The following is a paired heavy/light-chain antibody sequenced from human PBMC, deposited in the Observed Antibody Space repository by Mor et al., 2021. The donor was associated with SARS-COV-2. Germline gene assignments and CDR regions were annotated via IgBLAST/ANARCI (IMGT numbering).Heavy chain of an antibody. Sequence: QVTLRESGPALVKPTQTLTLTCTFSGFSLSTSGMCVSWIRQPPGKALEWLARIDWDDDKYYSTSLKTRLTISKDTSKNQVVLTMTNMDPVDTATYYCARIPVVGATGTLGYYYYGMDVWGQGTTVTVSS. V-gene: IGHV2-70*15. CDR2: IDWDDDK. D-gene: IGHD1-26*01. CDR1: GFSLSTSGMC. J-gene: IGHJ6*02. CDR3: ARIPVVGATGTLGYYYYGMDV.
Light chain of an antibody. CDR2: EVS. Sequence: QSALTQPPSVSGSPGQSVTISCTGTSSDVGSYNRVSWYQQPPGTAPKLMIYEVSNRPSGVPDRFSGSKSGNTASLTISGLQAEDEADYYCSSYTSSSTLYVFGTGTKVTVL. CDR3: SSYTSSSTLYV. J-gene: IGLJ1*01. CDR1: SSDVGSYNR. V-gene: IGLV2-18*02.